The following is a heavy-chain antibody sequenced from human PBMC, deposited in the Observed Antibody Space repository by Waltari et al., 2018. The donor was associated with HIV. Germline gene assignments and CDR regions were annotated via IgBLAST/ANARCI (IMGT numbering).Heavy chain of an antibody. CDR3: ARDTGYCSFGSCSYNWLDP. J-gene: IGHJ5*02. D-gene: IGHD2-15*01. V-gene: IGHV3-30*01. Sequence: QVHLVESGGGVVQPGRSLRLSCAASGFTFSSYAIHWVRQAPGKGLGGVELISYDGSNKYYADSVKGRFTISRDNSKNTLYLQMNSLRAEDTSVYYCARDTGYCSFGSCSYNWLDPWGQGTLVSVSS. CDR1: GFTFSSYA. CDR2: ISYDGSNK.